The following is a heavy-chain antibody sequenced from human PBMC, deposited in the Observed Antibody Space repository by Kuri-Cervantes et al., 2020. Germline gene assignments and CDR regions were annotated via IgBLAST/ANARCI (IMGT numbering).Heavy chain of an antibody. Sequence: GESLKISCAASGFTFSSYSMNWVRQAPGKGLEWVAVIWYDGSNKYYADSVKGRFTISRDDSKNTLYLQMNSLRAEDTAVYYCARDPYLGTPQRHQFYMDVWGKGTTVTVSS. CDR2: IWYDGSNK. V-gene: IGHV3-33*08. D-gene: IGHD7-27*01. CDR3: ARDPYLGTPQRHQFYMDV. CDR1: GFTFSSYS. J-gene: IGHJ6*03.